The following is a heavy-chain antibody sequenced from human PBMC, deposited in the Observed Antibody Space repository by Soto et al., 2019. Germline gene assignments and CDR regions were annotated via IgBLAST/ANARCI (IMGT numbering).Heavy chain of an antibody. CDR1: GGSFTSNNW. CDR2: IYRTGST. J-gene: IGHJ4*01. Sequence: QVQLQESGPGLVKPSGTLSLTCAVSGGSFTSNNWWTWVRQPPGQGLEWIGEIYRTGSTNYNPSLKSRVTIPLDTSSNQFSLKVTSLTAADTAVYYCASRDPGTSVDYWGQGTLVTVSS. CDR3: ASRDPGTSVDY. V-gene: IGHV4-4*02. D-gene: IGHD1-7*01.